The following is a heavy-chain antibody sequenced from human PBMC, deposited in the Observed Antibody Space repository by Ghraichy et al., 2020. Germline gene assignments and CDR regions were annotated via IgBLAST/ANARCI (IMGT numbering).Heavy chain of an antibody. V-gene: IGHV7-4-1*02. Sequence: ASVKVSCKASGYTFSNYVMNWVRQAPGQGLEWMGWINTNTGNPTYAQGFTGRFVFSLDTSGNTAYLQISSLEAEDTAVYYCARGLTRRTMVRGVTTYYHYGMDVWGRGTTVTVSS. D-gene: IGHD3-10*01. CDR1: GYTFSNYV. CDR3: ARGLTRRTMVRGVTTYYHYGMDV. CDR2: INTNTGNP. J-gene: IGHJ6*02.